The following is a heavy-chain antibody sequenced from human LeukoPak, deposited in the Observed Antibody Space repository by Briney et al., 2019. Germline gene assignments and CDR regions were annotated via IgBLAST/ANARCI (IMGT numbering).Heavy chain of an antibody. J-gene: IGHJ4*02. Sequence: SETLSLTCAVYGGSFSGYYWSWIRQPPGKGLEWIGEINHSGSTNYNPSLKSRVIISVDTSKNQFSLKLSSVTAADTAVYYCATSLENSNDSSGYSDYWGQGTLVTVSS. D-gene: IGHD3-22*01. CDR1: GGSFSGYY. V-gene: IGHV4-34*01. CDR3: ATSLENSNDSSGYSDY. CDR2: INHSGST.